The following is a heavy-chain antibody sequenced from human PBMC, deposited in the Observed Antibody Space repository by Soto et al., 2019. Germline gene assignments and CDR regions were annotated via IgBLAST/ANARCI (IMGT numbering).Heavy chain of an antibody. CDR3: AKGGSKGSVDY. J-gene: IGHJ4*02. V-gene: IGHV3-74*01. CDR2: IKSDGIST. Sequence: EVQLEESGGGLVQPGGSLRLSCAASGFTFSTSWMYWVRQVPGKGLVWVSRIKSDGISTTYADSVKGRFTISRDNAKNTLSLQMDSLRAEDTAVYYCAKGGSKGSVDYWGQGTLVTVSS. CDR1: GFTFSTSW. D-gene: IGHD3-10*01.